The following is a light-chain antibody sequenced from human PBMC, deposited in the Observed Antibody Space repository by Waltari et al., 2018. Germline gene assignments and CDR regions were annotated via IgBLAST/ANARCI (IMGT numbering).Light chain of an antibody. CDR1: SSAVGNYKR. V-gene: IGLV2-23*02. CDR3: CSYAGSSKGV. J-gene: IGLJ2*01. Sequence: QSALTQPASVSASPGQSITISCTGSSSAVGNYKRVSWYQQHPGKAPKLMIYAVSKRPSGVSDRFSGSKSGDTASLTISGLQPEDEADYFCCSYAGSSKGVFGGGTKVTIL. CDR2: AVS.